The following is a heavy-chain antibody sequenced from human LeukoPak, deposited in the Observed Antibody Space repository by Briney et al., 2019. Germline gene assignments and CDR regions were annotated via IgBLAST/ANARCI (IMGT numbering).Heavy chain of an antibody. CDR3: ARGGYYDSSGYYDY. Sequence: SETLSLTCAVSGGSISSGGYSWSWIRQPPGEGLEWIGYIYHSGSTYYNPSLKSRVTISVDRSKNQFSLKLSSVTAADTAVYYCARGGYYDSSGYYDYWGQGTLVTVSS. J-gene: IGHJ4*02. V-gene: IGHV4-30-2*01. CDR2: IYHSGST. D-gene: IGHD3-22*01. CDR1: GGSISSGGYS.